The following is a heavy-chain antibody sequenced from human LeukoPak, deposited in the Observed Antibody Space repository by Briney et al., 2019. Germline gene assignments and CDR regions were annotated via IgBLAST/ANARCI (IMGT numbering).Heavy chain of an antibody. CDR3: ARSFVRYQLLPHDAFDI. J-gene: IGHJ3*02. V-gene: IGHV1-2*06. Sequence: GASVKVSCKASGYTFTGYYMHWVRQAPGQGLEGMGRINPNSGGTNYAQKFQGRVTMTRDTSISTAYMELSRLRSDDTAVYYCARSFVRYQLLPHDAFDIWGQGTMVTVSS. CDR2: INPNSGGT. CDR1: GYTFTGYY. D-gene: IGHD2-2*01.